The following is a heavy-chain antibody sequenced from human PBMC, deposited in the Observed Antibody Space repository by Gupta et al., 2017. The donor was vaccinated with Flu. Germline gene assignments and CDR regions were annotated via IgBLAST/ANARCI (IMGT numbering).Heavy chain of an antibody. CDR2: IIPSLGIA. Sequence: QVQLVQSGTEVKKPGSSVKVSCKASGGTFSSYTISWVRQAPGQGLEWMGRIIPSLGIANYAQKFQGRGTMTADKSTSTAYMELSSLRSEDTAVYYCARRGPYGSGSLAHFDYWGQGTRGTVA. J-gene: IGHJ4*02. D-gene: IGHD3-10*01. CDR3: ARRGPYGSGSLAHFDY. CDR1: GGTFSSYT. V-gene: IGHV1-69*02.